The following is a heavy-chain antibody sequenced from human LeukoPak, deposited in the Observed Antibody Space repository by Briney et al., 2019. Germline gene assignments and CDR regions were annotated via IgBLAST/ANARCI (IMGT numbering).Heavy chain of an antibody. CDR3: AREIPYYDYWSGQNDPHAFDI. J-gene: IGHJ3*02. Sequence: PSQTLSLTCTVSGGSISSGTYYWSWIRQPAGKGLEWIGRFYTSGSTNYNPSLKSRVTISLDTSKNQFSLKLSSVTAADTAVYYCAREIPYYDYWSGQNDPHAFDIWGQGTMVTVSS. D-gene: IGHD3-3*01. CDR2: FYTSGST. CDR1: GGSISSGTYY. V-gene: IGHV4-61*02.